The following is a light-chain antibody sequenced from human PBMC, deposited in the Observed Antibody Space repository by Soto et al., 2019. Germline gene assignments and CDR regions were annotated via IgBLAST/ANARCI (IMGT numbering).Light chain of an antibody. Sequence: LTPSPSSLSASVCDRFTLSFRASQYINTSLSWYHHRPVQAPRLLIYQTSIRAAGIPARFSASGSGTDFTLTISDVQPEDFALYYCLQRQSWPRTFGQGTKVDIK. CDR2: QTS. CDR3: LQRQSWPRT. V-gene: IGKV3-11*01. CDR1: QYINTS. J-gene: IGKJ1*01.